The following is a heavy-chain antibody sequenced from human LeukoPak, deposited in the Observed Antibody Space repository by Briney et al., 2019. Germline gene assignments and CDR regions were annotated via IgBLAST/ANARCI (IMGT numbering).Heavy chain of an antibody. J-gene: IGHJ4*02. V-gene: IGHV3-23*01. CDR1: GFTFSRHG. Sequence: GGSLRLSCAASGFTFSRHGIDWVRQAPGKGLEWVSGITPSGSPSYYADSVKGRFTISRDSSKNTLYLQMNSPRAEDTAVYYCAREDYDYVWGSYRPFDYWGQGTLVTVSS. D-gene: IGHD3-16*02. CDR3: AREDYDYVWGSYRPFDY. CDR2: ITPSGSPS.